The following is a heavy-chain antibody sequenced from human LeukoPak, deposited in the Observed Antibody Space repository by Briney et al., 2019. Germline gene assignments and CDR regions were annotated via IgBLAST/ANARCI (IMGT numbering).Heavy chain of an antibody. CDR3: ARSIAAASYGTFDY. J-gene: IGHJ4*02. CDR1: GGTFSSYA. V-gene: IGHV1-69*13. D-gene: IGHD6-13*01. Sequence: GASVKVSCKASGGTFSSYAISWVRQAPGQGLEWMGGIIPIFGTANYAQKFQGRVTITADESTSTAYMELSSLRSEDTAVYYCARSIAAASYGTFDYWGQGTLVTVSS. CDR2: IIPIFGTA.